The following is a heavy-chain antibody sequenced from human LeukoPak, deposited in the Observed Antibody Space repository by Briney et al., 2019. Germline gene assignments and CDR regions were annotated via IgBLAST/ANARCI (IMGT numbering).Heavy chain of an antibody. CDR2: IIPIFGTA. CDR1: GGTFSSYA. V-gene: IGHV1-69*01. D-gene: IGHD1-26*01. Sequence: AASVKVSCTASGGTFSSYAISWVRQAPGQGLEWMGGIIPIFGTANYAQKFQGRVTITADESTSTAYMELSGLRSEDTAVYYCARALVGVYASFDYWGQGTLVTVSS. CDR3: ARALVGVYASFDY. J-gene: IGHJ4*02.